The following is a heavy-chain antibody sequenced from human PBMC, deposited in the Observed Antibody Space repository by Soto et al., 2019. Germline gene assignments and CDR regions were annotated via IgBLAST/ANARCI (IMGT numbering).Heavy chain of an antibody. CDR3: TGVRGSGWYIDY. J-gene: IGHJ4*02. D-gene: IGHD6-19*01. V-gene: IGHV3-49*04. CDR2: IRSKAYGGTK. CDR1: GFTFGDYA. Sequence: GGSLRLSCTTSGFTFGDYAMNWVRQAPGKGLEWVGFIRSKAYGGTKEYAASVKGRFTISRDDSKSIAYLQMNSLKTEDTAVYYCTGVRGSGWYIDYWGQGTLVTVSS.